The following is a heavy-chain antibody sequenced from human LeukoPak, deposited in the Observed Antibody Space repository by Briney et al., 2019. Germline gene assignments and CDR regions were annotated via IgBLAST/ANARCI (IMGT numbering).Heavy chain of an antibody. J-gene: IGHJ4*02. CDR3: ASHYETTGYFAFDQ. CDR1: GYRFSNYW. D-gene: IGHD3-22*01. Sequence: GESLKISCRTSGYRFSNYWMGWVRQMPGKGLEWMAIIYPGDSNTKYSPSFQGQVTISADKSISTAFLQWVSLKASDTATYYCASHYETTGYFAFDQWGQGTLVTVSS. V-gene: IGHV5-51*01. CDR2: IYPGDSNT.